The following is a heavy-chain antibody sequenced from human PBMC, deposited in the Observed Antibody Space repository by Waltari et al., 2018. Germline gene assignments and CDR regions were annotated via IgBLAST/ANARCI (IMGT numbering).Heavy chain of an antibody. CDR3: AREDRTTPFYYGMDV. Sequence: QVQLVQSGAEVKKPGASVKVSCKASGYTFTSYYMHWVRQAPGQGLEWMVITHRSGGSTSYAQKFHGRVTMTRDTSTSTVYMELSSLRSEDTAVYYCAREDRTTPFYYGMDVWGQGTTVTVSS. J-gene: IGHJ6*02. CDR1: GYTFTSYY. V-gene: IGHV1-46*01. CDR2: THRSGGST. D-gene: IGHD1-1*01.